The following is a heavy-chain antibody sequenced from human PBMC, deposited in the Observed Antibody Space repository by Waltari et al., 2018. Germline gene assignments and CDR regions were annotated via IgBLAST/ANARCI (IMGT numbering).Heavy chain of an antibody. CDR2: IYHSGST. V-gene: IGHV4-38-2*02. J-gene: IGHJ5*02. D-gene: IGHD6-13*01. CDR1: GYSISSGYY. CDR3: ARLERSYSSTLARFDP. Sequence: QVQLQESGPGLVKPSETLSLTCTVSGYSISSGYYWGWIRQPPGKGLEWIGSIYHSGSTYYNPSLKSRVTISVDTSKNQFSLKLSSVTAADTAVYYCARLERSYSSTLARFDPWGQGTLVTVSS.